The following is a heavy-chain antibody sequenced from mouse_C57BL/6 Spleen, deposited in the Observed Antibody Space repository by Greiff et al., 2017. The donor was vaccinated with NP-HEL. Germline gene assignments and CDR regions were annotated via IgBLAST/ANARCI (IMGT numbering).Heavy chain of an antibody. V-gene: IGHV5-17*01. CDR1: GFTFSDYG. J-gene: IGHJ3*01. CDR2: ISSGSSTI. CDR3: ARGGIYDGSTGFAY. D-gene: IGHD2-3*01. Sequence: DVMLVESGGGLVKPGGSLKLSCAASGFTFSDYGMHWVRQAPEKGLEWVAYISSGSSTIYYADTVKGRFTISRDNAKNTLFLQMTSLRSEDTAMYYCARGGIYDGSTGFAYWGQGTLVTVSA.